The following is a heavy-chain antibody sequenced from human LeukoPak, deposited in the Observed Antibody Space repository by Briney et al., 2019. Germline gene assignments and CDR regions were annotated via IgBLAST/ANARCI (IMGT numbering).Heavy chain of an antibody. CDR1: GYSIAHGFF. D-gene: IGHD2-15*01. V-gene: IGHV4-38-2*02. Sequence: SEPLSLTCTLSGYSIAHGFFWAWLRQPPGGGLEWIGSLYHSGTTYYNTSLKSRISASVDTSKNQFSLKLRLVTAADTAVYYCARVEVPRDINDWYFDLWGRGTLVTVSS. CDR3: ARVEVPRDINDWYFDL. J-gene: IGHJ2*01. CDR2: LYHSGTT.